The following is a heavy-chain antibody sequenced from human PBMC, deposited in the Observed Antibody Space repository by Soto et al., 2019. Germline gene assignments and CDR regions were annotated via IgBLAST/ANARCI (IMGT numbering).Heavy chain of an antibody. V-gene: IGHV1-8*01. Sequence: ASVKVSCKASGYTFTSYDINWVRQATGQGLEWMGWMNPNSGNTGYAQKFQGRVTMTRNTSISTAYMELSSLRSEDTAVYYCARVLGFLEWLLLDYWGQGTLVTVSS. J-gene: IGHJ4*02. CDR3: ARVLGFLEWLLLDY. CDR2: MNPNSGNT. D-gene: IGHD3-3*01. CDR1: GYTFTSYD.